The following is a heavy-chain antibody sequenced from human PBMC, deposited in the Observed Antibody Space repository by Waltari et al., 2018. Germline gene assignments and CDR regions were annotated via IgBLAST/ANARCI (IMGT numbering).Heavy chain of an antibody. V-gene: IGHV4-34*01. Sequence: QVQLQQWGAGLLKPSETLSLTCAVYGGSFGGYYWSWIRQPPGKGLEWIGEINHSGSTNYNPSLKSRVTISVDTSKNQFSLKLSSVTAADTAVYYCARARSYDFWSGYYFDYWGQGTLVTVSS. J-gene: IGHJ4*02. CDR2: INHSGST. CDR3: ARARSYDFWSGYYFDY. CDR1: GGSFGGYY. D-gene: IGHD3-3*01.